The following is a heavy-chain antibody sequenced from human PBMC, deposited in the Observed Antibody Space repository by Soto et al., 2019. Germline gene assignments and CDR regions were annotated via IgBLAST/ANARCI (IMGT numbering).Heavy chain of an antibody. CDR1: GFTFSASD. CDR2: IGTLHDT. D-gene: IGHD2-8*02. CDR3: ARQASYWPGGGGWFDP. V-gene: IGHV3-13*01. J-gene: IGHJ5*02. Sequence: EVQLVESGGGLVQPGGSLRLSCAASGFTFSASDMHWVRQATGKGLEWVAAIGTLHDTYYPDSVKGRFTISRENAKNSLDLQMNSLRAGDPAVYYCARQASYWPGGGGWFDPWGQGTLVTVSS.